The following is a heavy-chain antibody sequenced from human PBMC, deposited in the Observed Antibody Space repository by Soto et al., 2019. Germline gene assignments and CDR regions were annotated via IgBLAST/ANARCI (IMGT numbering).Heavy chain of an antibody. CDR3: ARHVRGVSEL. CDR1: GGSFSGYY. CDR2: IYYSGST. D-gene: IGHD3-10*02. Sequence: SETLSLTCAVYGGSFSGYYWTWIRQPPGTGLEWIGYIYYSGSTYYNPSLKSRVTISVDTSKNQFSLKLSSVTAADTAVYYCARHVRGVSELWGKGTLVPVSS. J-gene: IGHJ4*02. V-gene: IGHV4-34*01.